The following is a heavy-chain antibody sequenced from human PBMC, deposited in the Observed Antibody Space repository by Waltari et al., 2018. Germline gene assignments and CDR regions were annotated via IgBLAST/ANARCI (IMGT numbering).Heavy chain of an antibody. CDR2: INPNSGGT. Sequence: QVQLVQSGAEVKKPGASVKVSCKASGYTFTGYYMHWVRQAPGQGLEWMGGINPNSGGTNYAQKFQGRVTMTRDTSISTAYMELSRLRSDDTAVYYCARTARYCSSTSCPTIFDYWGQGTLVTVSS. J-gene: IGHJ4*02. CDR3: ARTARYCSSTSCPTIFDY. D-gene: IGHD2-2*01. CDR1: GYTFTGYY. V-gene: IGHV1-2*02.